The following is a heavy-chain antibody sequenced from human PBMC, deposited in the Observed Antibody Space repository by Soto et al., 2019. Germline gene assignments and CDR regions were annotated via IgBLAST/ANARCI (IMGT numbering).Heavy chain of an antibody. CDR3: ARGPSYSDYSNDWFFDS. J-gene: IGHJ4*02. Sequence: GGSLRLSCAASGFTFSGYWMTWVRQAPGKGLEWVADIKKDGTEKYYVDSVKGRFTISRDNDKKSVYLQMNGLTVEDAAVYRCARGPSYSDYSNDWFFDSWGQGALVTVSS. V-gene: IGHV3-7*03. CDR2: IKKDGTEK. CDR1: GFTFSGYW. D-gene: IGHD3-9*01.